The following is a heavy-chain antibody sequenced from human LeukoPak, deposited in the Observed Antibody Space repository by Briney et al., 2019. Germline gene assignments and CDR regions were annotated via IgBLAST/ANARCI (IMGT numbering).Heavy chain of an antibody. Sequence: AGGSLRLSCAASGMTFSNHWMHWVLQVPGKGLVWASLIKTDGRTTIYADSVKGRFTISRDNGKSTLYLQMNSLRAEDTAIYYCTTGPSYGYEWWGQGTVVTVSS. V-gene: IGHV3-74*01. CDR1: GMTFSNHW. J-gene: IGHJ4*02. CDR2: IKTDGRTT. CDR3: TTGPSYGYEW. D-gene: IGHD3-16*01.